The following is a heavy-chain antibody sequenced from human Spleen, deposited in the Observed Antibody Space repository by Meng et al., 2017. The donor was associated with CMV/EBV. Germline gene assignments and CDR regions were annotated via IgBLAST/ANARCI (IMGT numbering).Heavy chain of an antibody. D-gene: IGHD5-12*01. J-gene: IGHJ4*02. CDR2: INHSGST. V-gene: IGHV4-34*01. CDR3: ARGSWVYSDDDETTGLDC. Sequence: SETLSLTCAPYGGSFSGHYWSLIRQPPGKGLEWIGEINHSGSTNYNPSLKSRVTISVDASKNQFSLKLTSVTAADTAVYYCARGSWVYSDDDETTGLDCWGPGTLVTVSS. CDR1: GGSFSGHY.